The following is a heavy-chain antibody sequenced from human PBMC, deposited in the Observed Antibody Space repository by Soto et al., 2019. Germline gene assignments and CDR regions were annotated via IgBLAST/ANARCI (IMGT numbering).Heavy chain of an antibody. CDR3: AKIGTYLRMDV. Sequence: EVQLVESGGGLVQPGGSLRLSCASSGFTFSSYSMNWFRQAPGKGLEWVSYISSGSGTTYYADSVKGRFSISRDNANNSLYLQMNSLRVEDTAVYYCAKIGTYLRMDVWGQGTTVTVSS. CDR1: GFTFSSYS. CDR2: ISSGSGTT. J-gene: IGHJ6*02. D-gene: IGHD3-10*01. V-gene: IGHV3-48*01.